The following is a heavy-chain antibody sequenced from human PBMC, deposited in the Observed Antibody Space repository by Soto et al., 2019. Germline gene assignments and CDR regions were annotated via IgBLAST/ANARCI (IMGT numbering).Heavy chain of an antibody. V-gene: IGHV1-18*01. CDR3: ARTYYDILTGPVIIDY. Sequence: ASVKVSCKASGYTFTNYGISWVRQAPGQGLEWMGWISAYNGNTNYAQKLQGRVTMTTDTSTSTAYMELRSLRSDDTAVYYCARTYYDILTGPVIIDYWGQGTLVTVSS. CDR1: GYTFTNYG. D-gene: IGHD3-9*01. J-gene: IGHJ4*02. CDR2: ISAYNGNT.